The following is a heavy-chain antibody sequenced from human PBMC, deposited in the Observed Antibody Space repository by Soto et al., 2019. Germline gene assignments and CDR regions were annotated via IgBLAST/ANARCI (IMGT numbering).Heavy chain of an antibody. CDR3: ARDQDSSSSNPFRFDC. D-gene: IGHD6-6*01. V-gene: IGHV3-7*03. J-gene: IGHJ4*02. CDR2: IRPDGSDK. Sequence: PGGSLRLSCAASGFTFSNYWMTWVRQAPGKGLEWVANIRPDGSDKYYVDSVKGRFTTSRDNAENSLFLQMNSLRAEDTAVYYCARDQDSSSSNPFRFDCWGPGTLVTVSS. CDR1: GFTFSNYW.